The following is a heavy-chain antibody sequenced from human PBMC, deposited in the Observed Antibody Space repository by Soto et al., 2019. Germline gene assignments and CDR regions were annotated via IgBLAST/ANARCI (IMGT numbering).Heavy chain of an antibody. Sequence: EVQLVESGGGLVQPGGSLRLSCAASGFTVSSNYMSWVRQAPGKGLEWVSVIYSGGSTYYADSVKGRFTISRDNSKNTLYLQMTSLRAAETAVYYWARAGGYYDITRDAFDIWGQGTMVTVSS. CDR3: ARAGGYYDITRDAFDI. D-gene: IGHD3-9*01. V-gene: IGHV3-66*01. J-gene: IGHJ3*02. CDR1: GFTVSSNY. CDR2: IYSGGST.